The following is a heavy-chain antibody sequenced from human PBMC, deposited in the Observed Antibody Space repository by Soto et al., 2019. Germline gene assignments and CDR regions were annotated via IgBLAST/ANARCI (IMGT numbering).Heavy chain of an antibody. Sequence: GESLKISCKGSGYSFTSYWIGWVRQMPGKGLEWMGIIYPGDSDTRYSPSFQGQVTISADKSISTAYLQWSSLKASDTAMYYCARIVAAQDDAFDIWGQGTMVTVSS. CDR1: GYSFTSYW. V-gene: IGHV5-51*01. J-gene: IGHJ3*02. D-gene: IGHD5-12*01. CDR3: ARIVAAQDDAFDI. CDR2: IYPGDSDT.